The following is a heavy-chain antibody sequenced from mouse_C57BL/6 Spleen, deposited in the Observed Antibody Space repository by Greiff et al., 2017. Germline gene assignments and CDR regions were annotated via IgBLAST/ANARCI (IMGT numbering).Heavy chain of an antibody. CDR2: ISSGSSTI. D-gene: IGHD1-1*01. J-gene: IGHJ3*01. V-gene: IGHV5-17*01. CDR1: GFTFSDYG. Sequence: EVMLVESGGGLVKPGGSLKLSCAASGFTFSDYGMHWVRQAPEKGLEWVAYISSGSSTIYYADTVKGRFTISRDYAKNTLFLQMTSLRSEDTAMYYCARRDYGSGFAYWGQGTLVTVSA. CDR3: ARRDYGSGFAY.